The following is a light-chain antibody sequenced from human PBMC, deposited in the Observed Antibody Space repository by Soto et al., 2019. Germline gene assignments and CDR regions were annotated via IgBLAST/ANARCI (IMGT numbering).Light chain of an antibody. CDR1: QNINNW. Sequence: DIQMTQSPSTLSASIGDRVTITCRASQNINNWIAWYQQKPGKAPKFLIYDASTLESGVPSRFSGSGFGTEFSLTISSLQPDDFGSYYCQHYNSYSEALGQGTKVDIK. CDR2: DAS. J-gene: IGKJ1*01. V-gene: IGKV1-5*01. CDR3: QHYNSYSEA.